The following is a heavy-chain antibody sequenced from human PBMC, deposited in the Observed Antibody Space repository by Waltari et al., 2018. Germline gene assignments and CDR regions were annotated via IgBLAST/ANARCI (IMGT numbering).Heavy chain of an antibody. V-gene: IGHV1-2*04. CDR3: ARAVVPAAGYNWFDP. CDR1: GYSFSGYY. Sequence: QVQLVQSGAEVKKPGASGKGSCKASGYSFSGYYMHWVRQARGQVLGWMGWIYPNSVCTNYAHKFQGWVTMTRDTSISTAYMELSMLSSDDTAVYYCARAVVPAAGYNWFDPWGQGTLVTVSS. D-gene: IGHD2-2*01. J-gene: IGHJ5*02. CDR2: IYPNSVCT.